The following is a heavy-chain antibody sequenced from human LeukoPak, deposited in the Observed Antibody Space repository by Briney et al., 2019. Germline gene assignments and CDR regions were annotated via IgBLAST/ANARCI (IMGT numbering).Heavy chain of an antibody. CDR2: ISYTGST. D-gene: IGHD6-19*01. CDR1: GGSITSYY. Sequence: PSETLSLTCTVSGGSITSYYWSWIRQSPGKGLEWIGYISYTGSTSYNPSVRSRVTISVDTSKDQFSLKLSSVTAADTAVYYCARTRYNGGWFFDLWGQGNLVTVPS. J-gene: IGHJ4*02. CDR3: ARTRYNGGWFFDL. V-gene: IGHV4-59*01.